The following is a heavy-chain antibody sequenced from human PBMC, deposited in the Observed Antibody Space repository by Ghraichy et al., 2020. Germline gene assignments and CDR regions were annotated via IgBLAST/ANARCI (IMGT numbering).Heavy chain of an antibody. V-gene: IGHV3-48*03. CDR3: ARDYYYESSGYQGGFDY. D-gene: IGHD3-22*01. CDR2: ISSSGSTI. CDR1: GFTFSSYE. Sequence: GGSLRLSCAASGFTFSSYEMNWVRQAPGKGLEWISYISSSGSTIYYADSVKGRFTISRDNAKNSLYLQMNSLRAEDKAIYYCARDYYYESSGYQGGFDYWGQGTLVAASS. J-gene: IGHJ4*02.